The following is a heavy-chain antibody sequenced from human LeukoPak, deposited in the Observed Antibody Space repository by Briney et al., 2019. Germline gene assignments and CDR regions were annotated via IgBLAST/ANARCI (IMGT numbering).Heavy chain of an antibody. CDR1: GGSISSYY. Sequence: SETLSLTCTVSGGSISSYYWSWIRQPAGKGLEWIGRIYTSGSTNYNPSLKSRVTMSVDTSKNQFSLKLSSVTAADTAVYYCARKIPSAANYDSSGIDYWGQGTLVTVSS. CDR3: ARKIPSAANYDSSGIDY. CDR2: IYTSGST. V-gene: IGHV4-4*07. D-gene: IGHD3-22*01. J-gene: IGHJ4*02.